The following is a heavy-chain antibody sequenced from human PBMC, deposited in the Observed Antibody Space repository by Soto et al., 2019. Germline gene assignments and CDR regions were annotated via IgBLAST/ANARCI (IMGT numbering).Heavy chain of an antibody. CDR1: RDSISSYY. CDR3: VGSGSIYYYYGMDV. Sequence: PSETLSLTCTVSRDSISSYYCSWIRQPPGKGLEWIGYIYYSGSTNYNPSLKSRVTISVDTSKNQFSLKLSSVTAADTAVYYCVGSGSIYYYYGMDVWGQGTTVTVSS. D-gene: IGHD3-10*01. J-gene: IGHJ6*02. CDR2: IYYSGST. V-gene: IGHV4-59*01.